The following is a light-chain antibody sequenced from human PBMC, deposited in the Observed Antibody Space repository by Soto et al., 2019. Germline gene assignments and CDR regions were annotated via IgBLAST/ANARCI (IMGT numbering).Light chain of an antibody. J-gene: IGKJ1*01. CDR1: QSVSSN. CDR2: DAS. Sequence: EIVMTQSSATLSVSPGERATLSCRASQSVSSNLAWYQQKPGQAPRLLIYDASTRATGIPARFSGSGSGTEFTLTISSLQSEDFAVYYCQQYNNWPPWTFGQGTKVEIK. CDR3: QQYNNWPPWT. V-gene: IGKV3-15*01.